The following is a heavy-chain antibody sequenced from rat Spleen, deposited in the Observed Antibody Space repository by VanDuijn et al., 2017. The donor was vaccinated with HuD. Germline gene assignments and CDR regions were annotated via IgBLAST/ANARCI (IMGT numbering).Heavy chain of an antibody. Sequence: EVQLVESGGGLVQPGRSLKLSCAASGFTFSNHDMAWVRQAPTKGLEWVASISPSGGSTYYRDSVKGRLTVSRDDAKSTLYLQMDSLRSEDTATYYCARPSYGYPFAYWGQGVMVTVAS. J-gene: IGHJ2*01. CDR3: ARPSYGYPFAY. CDR1: GFTFSNHD. V-gene: IGHV5-25*01. CDR2: ISPSGGST. D-gene: IGHD1-7*01.